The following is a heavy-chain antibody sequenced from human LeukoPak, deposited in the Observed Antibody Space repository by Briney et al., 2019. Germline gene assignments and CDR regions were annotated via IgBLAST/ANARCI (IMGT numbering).Heavy chain of an antibody. CDR3: ARDRRGQWLVGGEIDAFDI. Sequence: PGGSLRLSCAASGFTFSSYGMHWVRQAPGKGLEWVAVISYDGSNKYYADSVKGRFTISRDNSKNTLYLQMNSLRAEDTAVYYCARDRRGQWLVGGEIDAFDIWGQGTMVTVSS. J-gene: IGHJ3*02. CDR1: GFTFSSYG. CDR2: ISYDGSNK. D-gene: IGHD6-19*01. V-gene: IGHV3-30*03.